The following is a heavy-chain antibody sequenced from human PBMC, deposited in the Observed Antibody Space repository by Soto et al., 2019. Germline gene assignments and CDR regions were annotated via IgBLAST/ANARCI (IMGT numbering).Heavy chain of an antibody. CDR1: GASISGYY. D-gene: IGHD1-1*01. J-gene: IGHJ5*02. V-gene: IGHV4-4*07. Sequence: PSETLSLTCTVSGASISGYYWSWIRKSAGKGLEWIGRIYATGTTDYNPSLKSRVMMSVDTSKKQFSLKLRSVTAADTAVYYWGRDGTKTFRDWFDPWGQGISVTVSS. CDR2: IYATGTT. CDR3: GRDGTKTFRDWFDP.